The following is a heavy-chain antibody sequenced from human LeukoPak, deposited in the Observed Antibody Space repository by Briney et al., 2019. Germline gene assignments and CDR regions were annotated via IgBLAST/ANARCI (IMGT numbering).Heavy chain of an antibody. CDR2: ISGSGGST. D-gene: IGHD3-16*01. J-gene: IGHJ4*02. V-gene: IGHV3-23*01. CDR3: AKDLTLGIN. CDR1: GFTFSTHA. Sequence: GGSLRLSCAASGFTFSTHAMSWVRQAPGKGLEWVSSISGSGGSTYYADSVKGRFTISRDNSKNTLYLQMNGLRAEDTALYYCAKDLTLGINWGQGTLVTVSS.